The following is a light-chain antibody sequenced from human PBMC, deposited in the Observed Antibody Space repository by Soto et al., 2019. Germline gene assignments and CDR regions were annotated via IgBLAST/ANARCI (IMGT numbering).Light chain of an antibody. CDR1: QGISSY. CDR3: QQYYSYPYT. Sequence: AIRMTQSPSSFSASTGDRVTITCRASQGISSYLAWYQQKPGKAPKLLVYAASTLQSGVPSRFSGSGSGPDFTLTISCLQSEDCATYYCQQYYSYPYTFGQGNKLEIK. J-gene: IGKJ2*01. V-gene: IGKV1-8*01. CDR2: AAS.